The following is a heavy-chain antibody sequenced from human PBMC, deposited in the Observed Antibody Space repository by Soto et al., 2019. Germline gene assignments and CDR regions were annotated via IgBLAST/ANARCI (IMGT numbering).Heavy chain of an antibody. CDR3: ARGGYVSGFF. Sequence: VQLLESGGGLVQPGGSLRLSCAVSGFTITTHAIIWVRQGPGKGLEWVSGISGGAGRTYYADSVKGRFTISRDNPKNVRYLQMNSVRAEDTAVYYCARGGYVSGFFWGQGTLVTVSS. CDR1: GFTITTHA. CDR2: ISGGAGRT. V-gene: IGHV3-23*01. J-gene: IGHJ4*02. D-gene: IGHD3-10*01.